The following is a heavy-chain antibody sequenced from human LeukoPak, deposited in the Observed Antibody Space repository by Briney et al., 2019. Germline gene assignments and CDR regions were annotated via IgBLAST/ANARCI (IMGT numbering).Heavy chain of an antibody. D-gene: IGHD6-13*01. V-gene: IGHV1-69*04. J-gene: IGHJ4*02. CDR2: IIPILGTA. CDR1: GGTFSSYA. CDR3: ARGAQRGYSSSWPLLVDY. Sequence: KVSCKASGGTFSSYAISWVRQAPGQGLEWMGRIIPILGTATYAQKFQGRVTITADKSTSTAYMELSSLRSEDTAVYYCARGAQRGYSSSWPLLVDYWGQGTLVTVSS.